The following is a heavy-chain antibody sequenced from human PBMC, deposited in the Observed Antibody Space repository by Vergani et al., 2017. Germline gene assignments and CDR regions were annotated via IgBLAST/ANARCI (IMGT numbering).Heavy chain of an antibody. CDR3: ARGIDPDTAMAPFDY. J-gene: IGHJ4*02. Sequence: QVQLQESGPGLVKPSQTLSLTCTVYGGSISSGGYYWSWIRQHPGKGLEWIGYIYYSGSTYYNPSLKSRVTISVDTSKNQFSLKLSSVTAADTAVYYCARGIDPDTAMAPFDYWGQGTLVTVSS. CDR2: IYYSGST. CDR1: GGSISSGGYY. V-gene: IGHV4-31*03. D-gene: IGHD5-18*01.